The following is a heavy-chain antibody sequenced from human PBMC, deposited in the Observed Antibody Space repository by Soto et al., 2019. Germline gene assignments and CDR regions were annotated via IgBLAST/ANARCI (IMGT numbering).Heavy chain of an antibody. V-gene: IGHV3-7*01. Sequence: EVQLVESGGGLVQPGGSLRLSCAASGFTCSSYWMSWVRQAPGKGLEWVANIKQDGSEKYYVDSVKGRFTISRDNAKNSLYLQMNSLRAEDTAVYYCARDLSGWYDPWGQGTLVTVSS. CDR1: GFTCSSYW. CDR2: IKQDGSEK. CDR3: ARDLSGWYDP. D-gene: IGHD3-3*01. J-gene: IGHJ5*02.